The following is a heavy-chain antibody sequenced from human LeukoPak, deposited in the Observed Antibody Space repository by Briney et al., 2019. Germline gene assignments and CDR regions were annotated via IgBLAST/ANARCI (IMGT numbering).Heavy chain of an antibody. V-gene: IGHV3-43*02. D-gene: IGHD6-19*01. CDR1: GFTFDDYA. CDR3: ATEPIAVAGTRDY. CDR2: ISGDGGST. J-gene: IGHJ4*02. Sequence: GGSLRLSCAASGFTFDDYAMHWVRHAPGKGLEWVSLISGDGGSTYYADSVKGRFTISRDNSKNSLYLQMNSLRTEDTALYYCATEPIAVAGTRDYWGQGTLVTVSS.